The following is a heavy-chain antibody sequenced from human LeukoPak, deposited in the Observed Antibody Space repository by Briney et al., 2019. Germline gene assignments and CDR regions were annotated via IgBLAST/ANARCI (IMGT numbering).Heavy chain of an antibody. CDR1: GGSISSYY. Sequence: PSETLSLTCSVSGGSISSYYWGWIRQPAGKGLEWIGRIYNSGSTNYNPSLKSRVTMSVDTSKNQFSLKLSSVTAADTAVYYCAREKGSGYDRYFDYWGQGTLVTVSS. V-gene: IGHV4-4*07. J-gene: IGHJ4*02. CDR3: AREKGSGYDRYFDY. D-gene: IGHD5-12*01. CDR2: IYNSGST.